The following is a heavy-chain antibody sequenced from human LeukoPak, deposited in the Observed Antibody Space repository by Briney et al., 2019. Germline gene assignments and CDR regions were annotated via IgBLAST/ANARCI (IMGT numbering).Heavy chain of an antibody. D-gene: IGHD4-17*01. CDR3: ARDLVTVTKGFDI. V-gene: IGHV4-59*11. CDR2: ISYIGST. J-gene: IGHJ3*02. CDR1: ADSFSSHY. Sequence: KPSETLSLTCAVSADSFSSHYWTWIRQPPGKGLEWIGYISYIGSTNYNPSLKSRVTISIDTSKNLFSLKLSSVTAADTAVYYCARDLVTVTKGFDIWGQGTMVTVSS.